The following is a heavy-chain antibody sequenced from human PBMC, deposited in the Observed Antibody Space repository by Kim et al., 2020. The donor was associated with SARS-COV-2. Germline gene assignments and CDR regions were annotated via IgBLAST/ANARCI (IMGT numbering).Heavy chain of an antibody. V-gene: IGHV4-34*01. J-gene: IGHJ5*02. CDR2: INHSGST. Sequence: SETLSLTCAVYGGSFSGYDWSWIRQPPGKGLEWIGEINHSGSTNYNPSLKSRVTISVDTSKNQFSLKLSSVTAADTAVYYCARVDSSGYYTYNWFDPWGQGTLVTVSS. CDR3: ARVDSSGYYTYNWFDP. D-gene: IGHD3-22*01. CDR1: GGSFSGYD.